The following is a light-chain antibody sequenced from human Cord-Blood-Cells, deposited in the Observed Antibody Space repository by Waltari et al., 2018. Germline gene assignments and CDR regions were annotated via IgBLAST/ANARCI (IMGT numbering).Light chain of an antibody. V-gene: IGKV1-5*03. CDR1: QSISSW. CDR3: HQYNSYSP. CDR2: QAS. J-gene: IGKJ2*01. Sequence: DIQITQSPSTLSASVGDIVTITCRASQSISSWLAWDQQKPGKTRKLLISQASSLEIGVPSRFSRSAYGTEFNLSICSLQTDDFATVSCHQYNSYSPLGQGTKLEIK.